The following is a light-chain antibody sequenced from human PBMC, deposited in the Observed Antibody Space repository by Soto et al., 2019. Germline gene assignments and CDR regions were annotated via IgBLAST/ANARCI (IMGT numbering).Light chain of an antibody. CDR1: SSDFGSYNL. CDR3: CSYAGSSTYV. J-gene: IGLJ1*01. CDR2: EDS. V-gene: IGLV2-23*01. Sequence: QPVLTQPASVSGSPGQSSTISCTRTSSDFGSYNLVSWYQQHPGKAPKLMIYEDSKRPSGVSNRFSGSKSGNTASLTISGLQAEDDADYYCCSYAGSSTYVFGTGTKVTVL.